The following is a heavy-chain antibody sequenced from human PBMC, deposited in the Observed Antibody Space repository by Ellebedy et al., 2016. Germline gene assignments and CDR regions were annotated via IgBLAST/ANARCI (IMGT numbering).Heavy chain of an antibody. D-gene: IGHD1-26*01. CDR3: VNSSACAY. CDR1: GFTFSSYA. V-gene: IGHV3-74*01. Sequence: GESLKISCAASGFTFSSYAMSWVRQAPGKGLVWVSRINSDGSSTSYADSVKGRFTISRDHSKNTLYLQMSSLKNEDAGLYYCVNSSACAYWGQGTLVTVSS. CDR2: INSDGSST. J-gene: IGHJ4*02.